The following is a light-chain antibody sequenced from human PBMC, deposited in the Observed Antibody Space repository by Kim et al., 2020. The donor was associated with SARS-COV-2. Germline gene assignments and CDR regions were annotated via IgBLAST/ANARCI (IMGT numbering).Light chain of an antibody. CDR3: QQYYSYPLT. V-gene: IGKV1-8*01. CDR1: QSISSY. Sequence: SSTGDRVTISCRASQSISSYLAWYQQKPGKAPKLLIFAASTLPSGIPSRFSGSGSGTDFTLTISCLQSEDFATYYCQQYYSYPLTFGGGTKVDIK. J-gene: IGKJ4*01. CDR2: AAS.